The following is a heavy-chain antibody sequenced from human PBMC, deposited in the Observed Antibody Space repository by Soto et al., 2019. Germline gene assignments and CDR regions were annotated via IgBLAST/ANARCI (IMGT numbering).Heavy chain of an antibody. V-gene: IGHV3-48*03. D-gene: IGHD3-3*01. J-gene: IGHJ4*02. CDR2: ITATGFTT. CDR1: GFNFSNYD. Sequence: VESGGALVHPGGSLRLSCVTSGFNFSNYDMNWVRQAPGRGMEWIAFITATGFTTFYADSVRPRFTISRDNAQESVFLQMDSLTVEDTSIYYCARGSVYWGRGTPVTVSS. CDR3: ARGSVY.